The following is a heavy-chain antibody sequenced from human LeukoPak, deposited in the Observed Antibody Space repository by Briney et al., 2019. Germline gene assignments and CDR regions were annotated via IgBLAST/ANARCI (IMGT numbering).Heavy chain of an antibody. CDR1: GGSISDSY. Sequence: SETLSLTCTVSGGSISDSYWTWIRQPPGTGLEWIGYISYSGSTNYNPSLKSRVTISVDASKNQFSLKLSSVTAADTAVYYCAKNEGRYDGVGRYITTADCWGQGTLVTVSS. J-gene: IGHJ4*02. D-gene: IGHD2-8*01. CDR3: AKNEGRYDGVGRYITTADC. CDR2: ISYSGST. V-gene: IGHV4-59*01.